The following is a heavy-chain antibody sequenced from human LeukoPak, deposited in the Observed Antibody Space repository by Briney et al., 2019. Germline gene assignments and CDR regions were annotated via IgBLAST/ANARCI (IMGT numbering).Heavy chain of an antibody. Sequence: PGGSLRLSCAASGFTFSSYEMNWVRQAPGKGLEWVSSINSYSTNIYYADSVKGQFTISRDNAKNSLYLQMNSLRAEDTAVYYCARRSGIAVAGAFDYWGQGTLVTVSS. J-gene: IGHJ4*02. V-gene: IGHV3-21*04. CDR2: INSYSTNI. CDR1: GFTFSSYE. CDR3: ARRSGIAVAGAFDY. D-gene: IGHD6-19*01.